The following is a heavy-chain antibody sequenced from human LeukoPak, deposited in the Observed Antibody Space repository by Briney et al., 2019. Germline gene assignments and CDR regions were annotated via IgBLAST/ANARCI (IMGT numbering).Heavy chain of an antibody. V-gene: IGHV3-9*01. D-gene: IGHD4-17*01. J-gene: IGHJ4*02. CDR2: ISWNSGSI. CDR1: GLTFDDYA. CDR3: AKAHYGDYYIDY. Sequence: GGSLRLSCAASGLTFDDYAMHWVRQAPGKGLEWVSGISWNSGSIGYADSVKGRFTISRDNAKNSLYLQMNSLRAEDTALYYCAKAHYGDYYIDYWGQGTLVTVSS.